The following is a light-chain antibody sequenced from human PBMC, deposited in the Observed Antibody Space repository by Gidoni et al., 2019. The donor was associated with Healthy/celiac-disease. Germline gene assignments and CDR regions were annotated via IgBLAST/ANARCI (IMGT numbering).Light chain of an antibody. Sequence: AIQLTQSPSSLSASVGDRVTITCRASQGIRNDLGWYQQKPGKAPKLLIYAASSLQSGVPSRFSGSGSGTDFTLTISSLQPEDFATYYCLQDYNYPFTFGPXTKVDIK. CDR2: AAS. V-gene: IGKV1-6*01. J-gene: IGKJ3*01. CDR3: LQDYNYPFT. CDR1: QGIRND.